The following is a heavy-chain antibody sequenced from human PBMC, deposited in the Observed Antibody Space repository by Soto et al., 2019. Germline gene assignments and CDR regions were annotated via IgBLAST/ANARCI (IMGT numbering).Heavy chain of an antibody. CDR1: GYTFTSYG. CDR2: INAGNGNT. Sequence: ASVKVSCKASGYTFTSYGISWVRQAPGQRLEWMGWINAGNGNTKYSQMFQGRVTITRDTSASTAYMELSCLRSEDTAVYYCASSYYYDSSGYSSLHYYYGMDVWGQGTTVTVSS. V-gene: IGHV1-3*01. D-gene: IGHD3-22*01. J-gene: IGHJ6*02. CDR3: ASSYYYDSSGYSSLHYYYGMDV.